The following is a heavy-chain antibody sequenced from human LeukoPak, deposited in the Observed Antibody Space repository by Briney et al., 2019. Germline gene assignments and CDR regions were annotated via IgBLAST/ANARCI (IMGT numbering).Heavy chain of an antibody. CDR3: ARAYTAMERRNWFDP. J-gene: IGHJ5*02. CDR1: GGSFSGYY. Sequence: PSETLSLTCAVYGGSFSGYYWSWIRQPPGKGLEWIGEINHSGSTNYNPSLKSRVTISVDTSKNQFSLKLSSVPAADTAVYYCARAYTAMERRNWFDPWGQGTLVTVSS. V-gene: IGHV4-34*01. D-gene: IGHD5-18*01. CDR2: INHSGST.